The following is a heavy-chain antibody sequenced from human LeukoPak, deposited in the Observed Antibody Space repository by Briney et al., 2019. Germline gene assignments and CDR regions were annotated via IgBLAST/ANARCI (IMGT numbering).Heavy chain of an antibody. CDR2: IYSGGST. CDR1: RFTVSSNY. V-gene: IGHV3-53*01. CDR3: ARGILEKYSSSWYEMISYYYYYMDV. D-gene: IGHD6-13*01. J-gene: IGHJ6*03. Sequence: GGSLRLSCAASRFTVSSNYMSWVRQAPGKGLEWVSVIYSGGSTYYADSVKDRFTISRDNSKNTLYLQMNSLRAEDTAVYYCARGILEKYSSSWYEMISYYYYYMDVWGKGTTVTISS.